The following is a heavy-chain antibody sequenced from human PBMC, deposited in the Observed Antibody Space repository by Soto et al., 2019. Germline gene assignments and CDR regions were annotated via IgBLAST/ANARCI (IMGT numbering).Heavy chain of an antibody. J-gene: IGHJ4*02. CDR1: GYTLTELS. D-gene: IGHD3-10*02. V-gene: IGHV1-24*01. CDR2: FDPEDGET. Sequence: ASVKVSCKVSGYTLTELSMHWVRQSPGKGFEWMGGFDPEDGETIYAQKFQGRVTMTEDTSTDTAYMELSSLRSEDTAVYYCATVFVRGAPYYFDYWGQGTLVTVSS. CDR3: ATVFVRGAPYYFDY.